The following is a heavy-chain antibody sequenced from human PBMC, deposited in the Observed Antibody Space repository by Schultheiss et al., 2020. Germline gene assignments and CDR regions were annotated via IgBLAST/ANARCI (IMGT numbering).Heavy chain of an antibody. CDR1: GFRFSNYA. Sequence: GESLKISCAASGFRFSNYAMSWVRQAPGKGLEWVSGVSGGGANTYYADSVKGRFTVSRDNSKNTLYLQMSSLRAEDTAIYYCAKDRDLGDYGMFDYWGQGTLVTVSS. D-gene: IGHD4-17*01. CDR2: VSGGGANT. V-gene: IGHV3-23*01. CDR3: AKDRDLGDYGMFDY. J-gene: IGHJ4*01.